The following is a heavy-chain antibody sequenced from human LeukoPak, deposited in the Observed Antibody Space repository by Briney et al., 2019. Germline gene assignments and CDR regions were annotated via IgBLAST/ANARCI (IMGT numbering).Heavy chain of an antibody. CDR2: IKSKADGGTT. J-gene: IGHJ4*02. CDR1: GFTFSNAW. Sequence: GGSLRLSCAASGFTFSNAWLSWVRQAPGMGLEWVGGIKSKADGGTTDYAAPVKGRFTISRDDSKNTLYLQMNSLKTEDTAVYYCTTDLGRTTGTTFDYWGQGTLVTVSS. V-gene: IGHV3-15*01. CDR3: TTDLGRTTGTTFDY. D-gene: IGHD1-1*01.